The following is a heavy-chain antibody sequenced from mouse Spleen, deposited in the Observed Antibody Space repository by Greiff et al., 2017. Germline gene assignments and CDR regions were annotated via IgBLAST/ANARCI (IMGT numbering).Heavy chain of an antibody. CDR3: ARLERGYYGSLDY. CDR1: GYTFTSYW. V-gene: IGHV1-55*01. CDR2: IYPGSGSP. J-gene: IGHJ2*01. Sequence: VQLQQPGAELVKPGASVKMSCKASGYTFTSYWITWVKQRPGQGLEWIGDIYPGSGSPNYNEKFKSKATLTVDTSSSTAYMQLSSLTSEDSAVYYCARLERGYYGSLDYWGQGTTLTGSS. D-gene: IGHD1-1*01.